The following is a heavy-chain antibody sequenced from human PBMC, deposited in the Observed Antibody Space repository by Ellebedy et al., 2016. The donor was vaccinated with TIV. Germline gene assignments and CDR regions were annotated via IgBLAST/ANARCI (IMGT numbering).Heavy chain of an antibody. V-gene: IGHV4-39*01. CDR3: ARDPALPRGRFDT. CDR2: IYYSGST. J-gene: IGHJ5*02. Sequence: MPSETLSLTCTVSGGSISSSVYYWGWIRQPPGKGLEWIGSIYYSGSTHDNPSLKSQITISLDTAKNQFSLRLDSVTAADTAVYYCARDPALPRGRFDTWGQGTLVTVSS. CDR1: GGSISSSVYY.